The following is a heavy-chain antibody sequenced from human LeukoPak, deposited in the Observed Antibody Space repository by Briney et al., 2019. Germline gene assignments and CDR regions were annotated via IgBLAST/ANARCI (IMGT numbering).Heavy chain of an antibody. Sequence: SETLSLTCTVSGGSINSYYWSWIRQPAGKGLEWIGRIYTSGSTNYNPSLKSRVTMSVDTSKNQFSLKLSSVTAADTAVYYCARVANMIVVVISSYYYYYMDVWGKGTTVTASS. J-gene: IGHJ6*03. D-gene: IGHD3-22*01. CDR1: GGSINSYY. V-gene: IGHV4-4*07. CDR3: ARVANMIVVVISSYYYYYMDV. CDR2: IYTSGST.